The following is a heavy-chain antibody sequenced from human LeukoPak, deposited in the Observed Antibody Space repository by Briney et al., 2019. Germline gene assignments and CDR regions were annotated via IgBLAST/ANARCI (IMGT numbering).Heavy chain of an antibody. Sequence: SETLSLTCAVYGGSFSGYYWSWIRQPPGKGLEWIGEINHSGSTNYNPSLKSRVTISVDTSKNQFSLKLSSVTAADTAVYYCARQGGYRIGNWFDPWGQGTLVTVSS. V-gene: IGHV4-34*01. J-gene: IGHJ5*02. CDR1: GGSFSGYY. CDR3: ARQGGYRIGNWFDP. CDR2: INHSGST. D-gene: IGHD5-18*01.